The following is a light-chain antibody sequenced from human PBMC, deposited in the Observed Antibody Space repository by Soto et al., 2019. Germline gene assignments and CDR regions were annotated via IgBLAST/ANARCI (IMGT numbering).Light chain of an antibody. CDR1: ESVRSK. J-gene: IGKJ5*01. CDR2: GSS. Sequence: IGMTQSPATLSGSPGEGVTLSWWGSESVRSKVAWYQQKPGQAPRLLISGSSTRATGIPDRFRGSGSATEYTLTISSLKPSDFAAYYCQQYNSWHPITFGQGTRLEI. V-gene: IGKV3-15*01. CDR3: QQYNSWHPIT.